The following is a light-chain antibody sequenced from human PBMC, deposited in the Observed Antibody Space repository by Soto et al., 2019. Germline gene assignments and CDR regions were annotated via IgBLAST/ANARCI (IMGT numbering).Light chain of an antibody. V-gene: IGLV2-8*01. CDR3: SSSAGSSKGV. Sequence: QSVLTQPPSASGSPGQSVTISCTGSGSDVGGYKYVSWYQQHPGKAPKLIIYEVSERPSGVPDRFSGSKSDNTASLTVSGLQAEDEADYYCSSSAGSSKGVFGGGTKLTVL. J-gene: IGLJ2*01. CDR1: GSDVGGYKY. CDR2: EVS.